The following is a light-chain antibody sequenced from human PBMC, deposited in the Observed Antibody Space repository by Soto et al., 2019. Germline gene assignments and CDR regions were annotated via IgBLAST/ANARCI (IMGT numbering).Light chain of an antibody. J-gene: IGKJ2*01. CDR3: QQHHIWST. CDR1: QSVGSN. Sequence: EIVMTQSPATLSVSPGERATLSCRASQSVGSNLAWYQQKPGQAPRLLISGASTRATGIPARFSGSGSGTEFTLTISSLQSEDFAVYYCQQHHIWSTFGQGTKLEIK. V-gene: IGKV3-15*01. CDR2: GAS.